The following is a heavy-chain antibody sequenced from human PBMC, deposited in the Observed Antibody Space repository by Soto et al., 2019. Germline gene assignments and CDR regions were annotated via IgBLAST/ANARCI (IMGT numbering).Heavy chain of an antibody. CDR3: ARELERVFDY. V-gene: IGHV3-30*04. CDR2: IADDGRNK. D-gene: IGHD1-1*01. Sequence: QVQLVESGGGVVQPGRSLRLSCAASGFTFSSYAMHWVRQAPGKGLEWVAVIADDGRNKYYADSVKGRFTISRDNSKNRLYLQMKSLRIEDTAVYYCARELERVFDYSCQGTMVIVSS. J-gene: IGHJ4*02. CDR1: GFTFSSYA.